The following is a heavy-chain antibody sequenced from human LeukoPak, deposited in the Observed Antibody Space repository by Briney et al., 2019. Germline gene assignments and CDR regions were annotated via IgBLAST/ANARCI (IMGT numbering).Heavy chain of an antibody. CDR3: AREGYYDSSGMYYFDY. D-gene: IGHD3-22*01. CDR1: GYTFTSYG. V-gene: IGHV1-18*01. Sequence: ASVMVSCKASGYTFTSYGISWVRQAPGQGLEWMGWISAYNGNTNYAQKLQGRVTMTTDTSTSTAYMELRSLRSDDTAVYYCAREGYYDSSGMYYFDYWGQGTLVTVSS. J-gene: IGHJ4*02. CDR2: ISAYNGNT.